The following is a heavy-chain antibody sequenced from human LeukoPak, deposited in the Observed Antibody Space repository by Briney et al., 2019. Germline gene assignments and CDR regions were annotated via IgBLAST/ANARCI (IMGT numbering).Heavy chain of an antibody. CDR2: IYTSGST. V-gene: IGHV4-4*07. D-gene: IGHD3-3*01. J-gene: IGHJ6*03. Sequence: SETLSLTCTVSGGFIGSYYWSWIRQPAGKGLEWIGRIYTSGSTNYNPSLKSRVTMSVDTSKNQFSLKLSSVTAADTAVYYCARVFGVVGDMDVWGKGTTVTVSS. CDR1: GGFIGSYY. CDR3: ARVFGVVGDMDV.